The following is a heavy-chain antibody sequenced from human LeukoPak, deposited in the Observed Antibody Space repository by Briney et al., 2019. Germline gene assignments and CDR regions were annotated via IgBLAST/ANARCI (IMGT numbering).Heavy chain of an antibody. CDR1: GGSISSSSYY. J-gene: IGHJ2*01. D-gene: IGHD3-10*01. CDR2: IYYSGST. V-gene: IGHV4-39*07. Sequence: TSETLSLTCTVSGGSISSSSYYWGWIRQPPGKGLEWIGSIYYSGSTYYNPSLKSRFTISVDTSKNQFSLKLSSVTAADTAVYYCARESGSPYWYFDLWGRGTLVTVSS. CDR3: ARESGSPYWYFDL.